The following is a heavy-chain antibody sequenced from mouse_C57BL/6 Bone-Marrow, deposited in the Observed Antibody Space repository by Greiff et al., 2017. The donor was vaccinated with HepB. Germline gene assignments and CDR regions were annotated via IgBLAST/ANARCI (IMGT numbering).Heavy chain of an antibody. CDR3: TSNFPYFDY. D-gene: IGHD4-1*01. V-gene: IGHV1-15*01. CDR2: IDPETGGT. Sequence: VQLQQSGAELVRPGASVTLSCKASGYTFTDYEMHWVKQTPVHGLEWIGAIDPETGGTAYNQKFKGKAILTADKSSSTAYMELRSLTSEDSAVYYCTSNFPYFDYWGQGTTLTVSS. CDR1: GYTFTDYE. J-gene: IGHJ2*01.